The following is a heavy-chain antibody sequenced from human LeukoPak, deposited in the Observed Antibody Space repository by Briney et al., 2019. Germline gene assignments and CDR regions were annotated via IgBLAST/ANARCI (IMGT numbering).Heavy chain of an antibody. J-gene: IGHJ6*03. V-gene: IGHV4-34*01. D-gene: IGHD6-6*01. CDR3: ARCGGSSYKYYYYYYMDV. Sequence: SETLSLTCAVYGGSFSGYYWSWIRQPPGKGLEWIGEINHSGSTNYNPSLKSRVTISVDTSKNQFSLKLSSVTAADTAVYYCARCGGSSYKYYYYYYMDVWGKGTTVTVSS. CDR2: INHSGST. CDR1: GGSFSGYY.